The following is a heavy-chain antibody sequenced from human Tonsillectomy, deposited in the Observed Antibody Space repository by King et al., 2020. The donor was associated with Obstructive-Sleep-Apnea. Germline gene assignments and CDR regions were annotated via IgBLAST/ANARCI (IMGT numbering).Heavy chain of an antibody. Sequence: VQLQQWGAGLLKPPETLSLTFAVFGGSFSDFYWSWIRQPPGKGLEWIGEINHSGTTNYNPSLKSLVTISVDTSKNQFSLKLSSVTAADTAAYYCARGSGATAVNWFDPWGQGTLVTVSS. J-gene: IGHJ5*02. CDR3: ARGSGATAVNWFDP. D-gene: IGHD6-13*01. V-gene: IGHV4-34*01. CDR2: INHSGTT. CDR1: GGSFSDFY.